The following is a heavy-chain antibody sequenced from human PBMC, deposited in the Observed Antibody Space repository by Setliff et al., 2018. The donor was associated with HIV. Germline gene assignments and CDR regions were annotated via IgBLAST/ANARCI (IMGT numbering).Heavy chain of an antibody. CDR3: ARTIPMVRGDMDV. J-gene: IGHJ6*03. CDR1: GYTFTGYY. Sequence: ASVKVSCKASGYTFTGYYMHRVRQAPGQGLEWMGWIDPNGGGTKYAQKFQGRVTLTTDTSISTAYMELSRLRSDDTALYFCARTIPMVRGDMDVWGKGTTVTVSS. V-gene: IGHV1-2*02. CDR2: IDPNGGGT. D-gene: IGHD3-10*01.